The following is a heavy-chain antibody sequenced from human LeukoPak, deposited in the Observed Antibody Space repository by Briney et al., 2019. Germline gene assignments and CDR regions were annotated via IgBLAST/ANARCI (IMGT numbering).Heavy chain of an antibody. D-gene: IGHD3-9*01. J-gene: IGHJ4*02. CDR1: GYTFTSYG. V-gene: IGHV1-18*01. Sequence: AASVNVSCNASGYTFTSYGISWVRQAPGQGLEWMGWISAYNGNTNYTQKLQGRVTMTTDTSTSTAYMELRSLRSDDTAVYYCARVPLQYYDILTGYYKPFDYWGQGTLVTVSS. CDR3: ARVPLQYYDILTGYYKPFDY. CDR2: ISAYNGNT.